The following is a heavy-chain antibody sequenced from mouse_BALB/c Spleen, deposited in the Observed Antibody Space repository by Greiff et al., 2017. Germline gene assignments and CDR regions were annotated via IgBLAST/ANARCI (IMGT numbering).Heavy chain of an antibody. J-gene: IGHJ2*01. V-gene: IGHV5-9-4*01. CDR1: GFTFSSYA. D-gene: IGHD1-2*01. Sequence: EVQLVESGGGLVKPGGSLKLSCAASGFTFSSYAMSWVRQSPEKRLEWVAEISSGGSYTYYPDTVTGRFTISRDNAKNTLYLEMSSLRSEDTAMYYCARGGSTAMDYWGQGTTLTVSS. CDR2: ISSGGSYT. CDR3: ARGGSTAMDY.